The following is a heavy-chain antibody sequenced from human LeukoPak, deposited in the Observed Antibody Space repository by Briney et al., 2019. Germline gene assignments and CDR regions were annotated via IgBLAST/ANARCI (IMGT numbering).Heavy chain of an antibody. Sequence: ASVKVSCKASGSTFTDYYIHWVRQAPGQGLECMGWINPNSGGTNYAQKFQGRVTMTRDTSISTAYMELSRLRSDDTAVYYCARGGSGSYFSWLDPWGQGTLVTVSS. CDR2: INPNSGGT. J-gene: IGHJ5*02. CDR3: ARGGSGSYFSWLDP. D-gene: IGHD3-10*01. CDR1: GSTFTDYY. V-gene: IGHV1-2*02.